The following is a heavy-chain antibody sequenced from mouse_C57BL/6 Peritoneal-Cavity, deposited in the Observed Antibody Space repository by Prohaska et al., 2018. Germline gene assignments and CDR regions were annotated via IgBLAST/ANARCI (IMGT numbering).Heavy chain of an antibody. CDR2: VITSDSYT. Sequence: QVQLQQPGAELVRTGTSVKLSCKAFGYTFTSYWMHWVKQRPGQGLEWIGVVITSDSYTNYNAQFKGKGIMTVDASSSTTYMQLSSQICEDYAVYYCARVDGYLGYFDVWGTGTTVTVSS. V-gene: IGHV1-59*01. CDR3: ARVDGYLGYFDV. CDR1: GYTFTSYW. D-gene: IGHD2-3*01. J-gene: IGHJ1*03.